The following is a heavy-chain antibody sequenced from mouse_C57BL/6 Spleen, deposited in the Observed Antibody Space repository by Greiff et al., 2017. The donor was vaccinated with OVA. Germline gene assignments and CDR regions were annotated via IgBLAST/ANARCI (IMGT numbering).Heavy chain of an antibody. V-gene: IGHV1-53*01. CDR1: GYTFTSYW. CDR3: ARNSNYEEGSAMDD. Sequence: QVQLQQPGTELVKPGASVKLSCKASGYTFTSYWMPWVKQRPGQGLEWLGNLNPSNGGTNYNEKFKSKATLTVDKSSSTAYMQLSSLTSEDSAVYDCARNSNYEEGSAMDDWGQGTSVTVSS. CDR2: LNPSNGGT. J-gene: IGHJ4*01. D-gene: IGHD2-5*01.